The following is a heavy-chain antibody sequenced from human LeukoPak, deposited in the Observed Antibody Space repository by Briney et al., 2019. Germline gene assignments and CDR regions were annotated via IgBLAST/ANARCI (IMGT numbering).Heavy chain of an antibody. V-gene: IGHV1-18*01. CDR1: GYTFTSYG. CDR3: ARESAAWYFDL. CDR2: ISAYNGNT. J-gene: IGHJ2*01. Sequence: ASVKVSCKASGYTFTSYGIRWVRQAPGQGLAWMGWISAYNGNTNYAQKLQGRVTMTTDTSTSTAYMELRSLRSDDTAVYYCARESAAWYFDLWGRGTLVTVSS. D-gene: IGHD6-13*01.